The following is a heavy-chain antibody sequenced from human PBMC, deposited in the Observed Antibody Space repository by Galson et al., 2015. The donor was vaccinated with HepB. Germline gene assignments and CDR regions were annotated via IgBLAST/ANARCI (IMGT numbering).Heavy chain of an antibody. CDR1: GFIFDDYS. CDR3: AKEDGGFNFDP. V-gene: IGHV3-9*01. J-gene: IGHJ5*02. CDR2: INWNSARV. Sequence: SLRLSCAASGFIFDDYSMHWVRQIPGKGLEWVSGINWNSARVDYAGSVKGRFTISRDKNSLFLQMHSLRPEDTALYYCAKEDGGFNFDPWGQGTLVTVSS. D-gene: IGHD2-15*01.